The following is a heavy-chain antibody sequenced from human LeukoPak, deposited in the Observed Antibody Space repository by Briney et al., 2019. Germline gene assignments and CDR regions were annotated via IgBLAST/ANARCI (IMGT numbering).Heavy chain of an antibody. Sequence: SQTLSLTCTVSGGSISSGDYYWSWIRQPPGKGLEWIGRIYTSGSTNYNPSLKSRVTMSVDTSKNQFSLKLSSVTAADTAVYYCARGRWDGSGWEGGFDYWGQGTLVTVSS. CDR3: ARGRWDGSGWEGGFDY. D-gene: IGHD6-19*01. V-gene: IGHV4-61*02. CDR1: GGSISSGDYY. J-gene: IGHJ4*02. CDR2: IYTSGST.